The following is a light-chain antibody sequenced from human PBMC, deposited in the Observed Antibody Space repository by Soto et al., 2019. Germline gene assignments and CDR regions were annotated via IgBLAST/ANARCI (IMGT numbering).Light chain of an antibody. J-gene: IGKJ5*01. Sequence: EIVLTQSPVTLSLSPGERATLSCRASQGVSSNYLAWYRHKPGQAPSLLLYGASSRATGIPDRFSGSGSGTDFTLTISSLEPEDFAVYYCQQRYNWPSLTFGGGTRLEIK. CDR3: QQRYNWPSLT. CDR2: GAS. V-gene: IGKV3D-20*02. CDR1: QGVSSNY.